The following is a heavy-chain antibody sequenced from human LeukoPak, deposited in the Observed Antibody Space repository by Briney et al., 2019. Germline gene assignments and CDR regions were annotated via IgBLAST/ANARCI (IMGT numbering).Heavy chain of an antibody. J-gene: IGHJ5*02. D-gene: IGHD6-19*01. CDR3: AKPFGKVPSGWYAWFDP. V-gene: IGHV3-23*01. Sequence: PGGSLRLSCAASGFTFSSYAMHWVRQAPGKGLEWVSAISGSGGSTYYADSVKGRFTISRDNSKNTLYLQMNSLRAEDTAVYYCAKPFGKVPSGWYAWFDPWGQGTLVTVSS. CDR1: GFTFSSYA. CDR2: ISGSGGST.